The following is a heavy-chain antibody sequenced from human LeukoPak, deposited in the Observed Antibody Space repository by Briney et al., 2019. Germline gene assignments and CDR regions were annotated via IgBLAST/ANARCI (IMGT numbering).Heavy chain of an antibody. J-gene: IGHJ3*02. D-gene: IGHD3-22*01. CDR2: INHSGST. Sequence: SETLSLTCAVYGGSFSGFHWNWIRQPPGKGLEWIGDINHSGSTHYNPSLTSRVTISVDPSRNQFSLKLNSVTAADTAVYYCAKSNGYGLIDIWGQGTMVTVSS. V-gene: IGHV4-34*01. CDR3: AKSNGYGLIDI. CDR1: GGSFSGFH.